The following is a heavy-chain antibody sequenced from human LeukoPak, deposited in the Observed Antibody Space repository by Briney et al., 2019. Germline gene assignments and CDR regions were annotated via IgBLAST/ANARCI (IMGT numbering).Heavy chain of an antibody. CDR2: ISWNSGSI. CDR1: GFTFDDYA. CDR3: AKDHGVLPYGDYVAWYFDL. J-gene: IGHJ2*01. V-gene: IGHV3-9*01. D-gene: IGHD4-17*01. Sequence: SLRLSCAASGFTFDDYAMHWVRQAPGKGLEWVSGISWNSGSIGYADSVKGRFTISRDNAKNSLYLQMNSLRAEDTALYYCAKDHGVLPYGDYVAWYFDLWGRGTLVTVSS.